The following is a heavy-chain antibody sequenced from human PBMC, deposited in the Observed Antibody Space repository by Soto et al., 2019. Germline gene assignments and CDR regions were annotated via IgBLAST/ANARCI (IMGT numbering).Heavy chain of an antibody. CDR3: ARDTYSGYDFGL. CDR2: IPSRGRP. Sequence: QVQLRESGPGLVKPSQTLSLTCSVSGASVAGGSYYWSWVRQPPGKGLEWIGYIPSRGRPFYNPWLTSRGTISADTSKNQLSLQLTSVTAADTAVYYCARDTYSGYDFGLWGQGTLVTFSS. D-gene: IGHD5-12*01. J-gene: IGHJ5*02. CDR1: GASVAGGSYY. V-gene: IGHV4-30-4*01.